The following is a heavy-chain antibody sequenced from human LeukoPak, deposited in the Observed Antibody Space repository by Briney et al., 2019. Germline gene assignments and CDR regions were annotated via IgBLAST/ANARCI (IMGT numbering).Heavy chain of an antibody. CDR2: ISGSGGST. J-gene: IGHJ4*02. CDR3: AKAGYDFWSGYPRKPFDY. D-gene: IGHD3-3*01. CDR1: GFTFSSYA. V-gene: IGHV3-23*01. Sequence: GGSLRLSCAASGFTFSSYAMSWVRQAPGKGLEWVSAISGSGGSTYYADSVKGRFTISRDNSKNTLYLQTNSLRAEGTAVYYCAKAGYDFWSGYPRKPFDYWGQGTLVTVSS.